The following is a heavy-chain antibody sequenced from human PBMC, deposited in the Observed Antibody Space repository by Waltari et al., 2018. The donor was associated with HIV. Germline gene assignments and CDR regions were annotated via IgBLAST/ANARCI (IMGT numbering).Heavy chain of an antibody. CDR2: IYTGGST. V-gene: IGHV3-53*01. J-gene: IGHJ4*02. Sequence: EVELVESGGGLIQRGGSMTSSWGASGFTVRNTYMSCGRQAHGKGLEWVSVIYTGGSTYYADSENTLYLQMDNLRVEDTAVYFWAGYAPLNYDISTSQYYWGQGTLVTVSS. D-gene: IGHD3-3*01. CDR3: AGYAPLNYDISTSQYY. CDR1: GFTVRNTY.